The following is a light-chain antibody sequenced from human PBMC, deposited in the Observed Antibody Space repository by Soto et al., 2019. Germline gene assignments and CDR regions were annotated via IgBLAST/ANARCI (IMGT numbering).Light chain of an antibody. V-gene: IGLV2-14*01. CDR3: SSFATGRLYV. J-gene: IGLJ1*01. CDR2: GVR. Sequence: QSALTQPTSVSGSPGQSIAIPCTGTGNDIGAYDYVSWYQQHPGKAPRLLIHGVRNRPPGISSRFSGFKSGLTASLTISGLQAADEADYYCSSFATGRLYVFGPGTKVTVL. CDR1: GNDIGAYDY.